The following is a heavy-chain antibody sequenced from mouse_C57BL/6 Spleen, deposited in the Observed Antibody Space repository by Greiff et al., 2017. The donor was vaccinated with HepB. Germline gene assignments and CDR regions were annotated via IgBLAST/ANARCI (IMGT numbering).Heavy chain of an antibody. V-gene: IGHV3-6*01. J-gene: IGHJ2*01. Sequence: EVKLQESGPGLVKPSQSLSLTCSVTGYSITSGYYWNWIRQFPGNKLEWMGYISYDGSNNYNPSLKNRISITRDTSKNQFFLKLNSVTTEDTATYYCARGGYYFNYFDYWGQGTTLTVSS. CDR1: GYSITSGYY. CDR3: ARGGYYFNYFDY. D-gene: IGHD1-1*01. CDR2: ISYDGSN.